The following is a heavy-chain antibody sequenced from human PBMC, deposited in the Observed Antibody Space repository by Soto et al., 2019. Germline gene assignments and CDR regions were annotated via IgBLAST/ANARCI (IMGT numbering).Heavy chain of an antibody. Sequence: EVQLVESGGGLVQPGGSLRLPCAASGFTFNTYYMNWVRQAPGKGLDVVANIKREGTEKNYVDSVKGRFTISRDNGKSSLYLQMNSLSAGDTAVYYCARDRGYCSGGTCYSVLDYWGQGTLVTVSS. CDR3: ARDRGYCSGGTCYSVLDY. J-gene: IGHJ4*02. D-gene: IGHD2-15*01. CDR2: IKREGTEK. V-gene: IGHV3-7*01. CDR1: GFTFNTYY.